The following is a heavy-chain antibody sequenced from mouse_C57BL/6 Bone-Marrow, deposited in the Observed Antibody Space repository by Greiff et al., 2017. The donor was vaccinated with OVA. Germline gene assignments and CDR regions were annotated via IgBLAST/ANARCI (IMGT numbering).Heavy chain of an antibody. CDR2: IYPRSGNT. CDR3: ALTQYFDV. CDR1: GYTLTSYG. V-gene: IGHV1-81*01. J-gene: IGHJ1*03. Sequence: QVHVKQSGAELARPGASVKLSCKASGYTLTSYGISWVKQSPGQGLEWIGEIYPRSGNTYYNEKFKGKATLTADKSSSTAYMELRRLTSEDSAVYFCALTQYFDVWGTGTTVTVSS.